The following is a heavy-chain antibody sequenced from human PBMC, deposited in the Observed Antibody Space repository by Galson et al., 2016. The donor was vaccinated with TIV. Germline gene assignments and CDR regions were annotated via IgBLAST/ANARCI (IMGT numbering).Heavy chain of an antibody. CDR1: GGYISSRNW. CDR3: ARDRDVAISGVIDYTGMDV. CDR2: ISDSGST. J-gene: IGHJ6*02. Sequence: SETLSLTCAVSGGYISSRNWWTWVRQPPGKGLEWIGEISDSGSTNYNPSLKSRVTMSVDKSKNQFSLKLSSVTAADTAIYYCARDRDVAISGVIDYTGMDVWGQGTTVTVSS. D-gene: IGHD3-3*01. V-gene: IGHV4-4*02.